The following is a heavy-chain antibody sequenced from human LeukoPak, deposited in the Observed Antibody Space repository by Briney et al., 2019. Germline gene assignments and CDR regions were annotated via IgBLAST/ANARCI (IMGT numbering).Heavy chain of an antibody. D-gene: IGHD5-18*01. Sequence: ASVKVSCKASGYTFTSYYIHWVRQAPGQGLEWMGIINPGGGSTSYSQKFQGRVTMTRDTSTSTVYMKLSSLRSEDTAVYYCARGLIQNDYWGQGTLVTVFS. CDR1: GYTFTSYY. CDR3: ARGLIQNDY. J-gene: IGHJ4*02. V-gene: IGHV1-46*01. CDR2: INPGGGST.